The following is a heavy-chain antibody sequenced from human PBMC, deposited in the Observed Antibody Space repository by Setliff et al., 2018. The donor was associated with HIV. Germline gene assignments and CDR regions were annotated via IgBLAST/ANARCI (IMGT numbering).Heavy chain of an antibody. D-gene: IGHD3-16*01. J-gene: IGHJ4*02. Sequence: SETLSLTCTVSGGSLTIGNYYWSWIRQHPGRGLEWIGHIYYTGSTYYNLSLKSRMIISLDTSKNQLFLTLNSVTAADTAIYYCARGGRKDLTDNWGQGTLVTVSS. CDR1: GGSLTIGNYY. V-gene: IGHV4-31*03. CDR3: ARGGRKDLTDN. CDR2: IYYTGST.